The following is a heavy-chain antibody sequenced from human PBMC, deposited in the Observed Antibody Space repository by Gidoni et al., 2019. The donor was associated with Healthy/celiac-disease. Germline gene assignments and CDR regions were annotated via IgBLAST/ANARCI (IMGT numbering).Heavy chain of an antibody. J-gene: IGHJ1*01. Sequence: QVQLVESGGGVVQPGWSLRLSCAASGFTFSSYARHWVRQAPGKGLEWVAVRSYDGSNKYDADSVKGRFTIARDNSKNTLYLQMNSLRAEDTAVYYCARDLYGSGSPQYFQHWGQGTLVTVSS. V-gene: IGHV3-30-3*01. CDR2: RSYDGSNK. CDR3: ARDLYGSGSPQYFQH. D-gene: IGHD3-10*01. CDR1: GFTFSSYA.